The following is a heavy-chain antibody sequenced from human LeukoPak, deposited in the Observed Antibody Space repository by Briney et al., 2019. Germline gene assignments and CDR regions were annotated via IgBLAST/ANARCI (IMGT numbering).Heavy chain of an antibody. Sequence: SETLSLTCTVSGGSISSYYWSWIRQPPGKGLEWMGYIYYSGSTNYNPSLKSRVTISVDTSKNQFSLKLSSVTAADTAVYYCARDYYGSGSLLDYWGQGTLVTVSS. CDR2: IYYSGST. V-gene: IGHV4-59*01. CDR1: GGSISSYY. CDR3: ARDYYGSGSLLDY. D-gene: IGHD3-10*01. J-gene: IGHJ4*02.